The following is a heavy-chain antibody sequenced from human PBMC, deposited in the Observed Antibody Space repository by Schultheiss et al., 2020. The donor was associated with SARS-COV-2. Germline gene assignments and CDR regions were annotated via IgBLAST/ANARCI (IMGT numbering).Heavy chain of an antibody. CDR2: IYYSGST. D-gene: IGHD5-18*01. CDR1: GGSISSGGYY. CDR3: ARSLGYRSAEYFQH. V-gene: IGHV4-39*07. J-gene: IGHJ1*01. Sequence: SETLSLTCTVSGGSISSGGYYWSWIRQPPGKGLEWIGSIYYSGSTNYNPSLKSRVTISVDTSKNQFSLKLSSVTAADTAVYYCARSLGYRSAEYFQHWGQGTLVTVSS.